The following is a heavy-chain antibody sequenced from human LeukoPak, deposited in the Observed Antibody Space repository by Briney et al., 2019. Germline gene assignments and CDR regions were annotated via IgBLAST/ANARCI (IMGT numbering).Heavy chain of an antibody. CDR2: INHSGST. D-gene: IGHD4-23*01. CDR3: ARGRGGGNSGSTFDY. J-gene: IGHJ4*02. V-gene: IGHV4-34*01. CDR1: GGSFSGYY. Sequence: PSETLSLTCAVYGGSFSGYYWSWIRQPPGKGLEWIGEINHSGSTNYNPSLKSRVTISVDTSKNQFSLKLSSVTAADTAVYYCARGRGGGNSGSTFDYWGQGTLVTVSS.